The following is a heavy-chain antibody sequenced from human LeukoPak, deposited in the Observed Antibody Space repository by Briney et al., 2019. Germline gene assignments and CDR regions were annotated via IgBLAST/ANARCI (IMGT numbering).Heavy chain of an antibody. D-gene: IGHD3-10*01. CDR3: ARDRGRLLWFGEPQGFDP. CDR1: GGSISSGSYY. CDR2: IYPSGST. J-gene: IGHJ5*02. Sequence: PSETLSLTCTVSGGSISSGSYYWSWIRQPAGKGLECLGRIYPSGSTNYNPSLKSRVTISMSKSKNQFSLKLTSVTAADTAVYYCARDRGRLLWFGEPQGFDPWGQGTLVTVSS. V-gene: IGHV4-61*02.